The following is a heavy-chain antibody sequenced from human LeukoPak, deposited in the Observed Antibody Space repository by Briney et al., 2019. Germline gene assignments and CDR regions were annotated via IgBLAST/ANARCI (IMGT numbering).Heavy chain of an antibody. V-gene: IGHV3-30*18. Sequence: GRSLRLSCAASGFTFSSYGMHWVRQAPGKGLEWVAVIPYDGSNKYYADSVKGRFTISRDNSKNTLYLQMSSLRAEDTAVYYCAKDYYGSGNYYYGMDVWGQGTTITVSS. CDR2: IPYDGSNK. CDR3: AKDYYGSGNYYYGMDV. J-gene: IGHJ6*02. CDR1: GFTFSSYG. D-gene: IGHD3-10*01.